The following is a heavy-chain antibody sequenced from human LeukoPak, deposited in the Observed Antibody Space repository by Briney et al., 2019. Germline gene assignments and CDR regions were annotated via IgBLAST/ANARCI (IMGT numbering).Heavy chain of an antibody. Sequence: PGGSLRLSCAVSGFTVSSNYMGWVRQAPGKGLEWVSLISGSGGSTYYVDSVKGRFTISRDNSKNTLYLQMNSLRAEDTAIYYCAKSAVDTSCCRNWFDPWGQGTLVTVSS. D-gene: IGHD2-2*01. CDR3: AKSAVDTSCCRNWFDP. CDR2: ISGSGGST. V-gene: IGHV3-23*01. J-gene: IGHJ5*02. CDR1: GFTVSSNY.